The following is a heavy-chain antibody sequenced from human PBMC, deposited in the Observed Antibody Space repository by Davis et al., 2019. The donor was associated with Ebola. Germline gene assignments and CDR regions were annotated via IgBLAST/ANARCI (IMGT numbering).Heavy chain of an antibody. CDR3: TRHVYGGNPFDY. CDR2: IRSKPNNYAT. Sequence: GESLKISCAASGFTFSGSAMHWVRQASGKGLEWVGRIRSKPNNYATQYAASVKGRFTISRDDSKNTAYLQMNSPKTEDTAVYYCTRHVYGGNPFDYWGQGTLVTVSS. D-gene: IGHD4-23*01. V-gene: IGHV3-73*01. CDR1: GFTFSGSA. J-gene: IGHJ4*02.